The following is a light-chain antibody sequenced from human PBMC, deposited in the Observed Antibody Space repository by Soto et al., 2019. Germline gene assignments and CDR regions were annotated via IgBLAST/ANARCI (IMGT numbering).Light chain of an antibody. Sequence: EIVMTQSPATLSVSPGERATXXCRASQSVSSNLAWYQQKPGQAPRLLIYGASTRATGIPARFSGSGSGTEFTLTISSLQSEDFAVYYCQQYNNWPPAFGGGTKVEIK. V-gene: IGKV3-15*01. J-gene: IGKJ4*01. CDR2: GAS. CDR1: QSVSSN. CDR3: QQYNNWPPA.